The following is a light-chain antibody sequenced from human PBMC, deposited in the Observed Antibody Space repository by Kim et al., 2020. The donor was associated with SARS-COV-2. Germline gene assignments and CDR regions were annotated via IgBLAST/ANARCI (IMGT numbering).Light chain of an antibody. CDR2: EFN. J-gene: IGLJ2*01. Sequence: GQSVTISCTGTSSDIGSYNRVSWYQQPPGTAPKLIIYEFNNRPSGVPDRFSGSKSGNTASLTLSGLQAEDEADYYCSSFTTSKTLLFGGGTQLTVL. V-gene: IGLV2-18*02. CDR3: SSFTTSKTLL. CDR1: SSDIGSYNR.